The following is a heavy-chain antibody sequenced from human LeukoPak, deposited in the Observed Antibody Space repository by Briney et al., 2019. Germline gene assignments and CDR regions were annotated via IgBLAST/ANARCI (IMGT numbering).Heavy chain of an antibody. J-gene: IGHJ4*02. CDR3: ARGFTSWPQGPYHFDY. Sequence: GGTLRLSCAVSGFTFSDYAMHWVRQAPGKGLEWVASIQSNGNEKYSSDSLKGRFTISRDNSKNTLYLQMKTLRPEDTAVFYCARGFTSWPQGPYHFDYWGQGILITVSS. CDR1: GFTFSDYA. V-gene: IGHV3-30*02. D-gene: IGHD2-2*01. CDR2: IQSNGNEK.